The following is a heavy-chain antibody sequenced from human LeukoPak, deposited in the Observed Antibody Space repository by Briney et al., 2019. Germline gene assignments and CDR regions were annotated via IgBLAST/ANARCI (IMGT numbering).Heavy chain of an antibody. D-gene: IGHD6-19*01. CDR1: GYAFSTYG. V-gene: IGHV3-30*18. Sequence: GGSLRLSCAASGYAFSTYGIHWVRQAPGKGLEWVAVLSFDGSSEYYADSVKGRFTVSRDNSKNTLYLQMNSLRDEDTAVYYCAKGSGSSGWNDLLGVVDYWGQGTLVTVSS. J-gene: IGHJ4*02. CDR2: LSFDGSSE. CDR3: AKGSGSSGWNDLLGVVDY.